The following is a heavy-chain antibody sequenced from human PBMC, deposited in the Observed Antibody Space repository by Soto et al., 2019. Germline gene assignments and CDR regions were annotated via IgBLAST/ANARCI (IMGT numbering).Heavy chain of an antibody. CDR2: ISAYNGNT. V-gene: IGHV1-18*01. CDR1: GYTFTRYG. D-gene: IGHD6-19*01. Sequence: SVKVSCKASGYTFTRYGISWVRQAPGQGLEWMGWISAYNGNTNYAQKLQGRVTMTTDTSTSTAYMELRSLRSDDTAVYYCARAPPHGKQWLDNWFDPWGQGTLVSVSS. CDR3: ARAPPHGKQWLDNWFDP. J-gene: IGHJ5*02.